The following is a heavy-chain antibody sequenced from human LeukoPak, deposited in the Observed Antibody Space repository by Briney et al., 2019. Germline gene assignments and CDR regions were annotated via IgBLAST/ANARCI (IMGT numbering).Heavy chain of an antibody. CDR3: ARDFCGGDCYVDY. J-gene: IGHJ4*02. CDR2: LWYDGRTK. D-gene: IGHD2-21*02. CDR1: GFTFSSHG. Sequence: GRSLRLSCAASGFTFSSHGMHWVRQAPGKGLEWVAVLWYDGRTKYYAESVKGRFTISRDNSKNTLYLQMNSLRAEDTAVYYCARDFCGGDCYVDYWGQGTLVTVSS. V-gene: IGHV3-33*01.